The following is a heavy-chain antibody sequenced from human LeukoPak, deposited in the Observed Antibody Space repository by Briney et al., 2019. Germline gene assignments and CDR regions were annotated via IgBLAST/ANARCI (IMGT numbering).Heavy chain of an antibody. CDR1: GFTFSSYW. D-gene: IGHD3-3*01. V-gene: IGHV3-73*01. Sequence: GGSLRLSCAASGFTFSSYWMHWVRQASGKGLEWVGRIRSKANSYATAYAASVKGRFTISRDDSKNTAYLQMNSLKTEDTAVYYCTRPLYYDFWSGYYYYMDVWGKGTTVTVSS. J-gene: IGHJ6*03. CDR2: IRSKANSYAT. CDR3: TRPLYYDFWSGYYYYMDV.